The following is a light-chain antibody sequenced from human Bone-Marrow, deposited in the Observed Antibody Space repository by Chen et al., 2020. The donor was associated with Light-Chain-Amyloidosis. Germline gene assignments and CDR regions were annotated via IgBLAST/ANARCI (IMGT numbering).Light chain of an antibody. CDR2: EVT. CDR1: NREVGGDNH. V-gene: IGLV2-14*01. Sequence: QSALTQPASLSGSPGPSITLSCTGTNREVGGDNHVSWYQQHPDKAPKLMIYEVTNRPSWVPDRFSGSKSDNTASLTISGLQTEDEADYFCSSYTITNTLVFGSGTRVTVL. J-gene: IGLJ1*01. CDR3: SSYTITNTLV.